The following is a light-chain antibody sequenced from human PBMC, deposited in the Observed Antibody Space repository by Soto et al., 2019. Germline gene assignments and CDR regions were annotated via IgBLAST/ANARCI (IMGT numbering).Light chain of an antibody. J-gene: IGKJ1*01. V-gene: IGKV1-27*01. CDR3: LKYNSAPRSWT. Sequence: DIQMTQSPSSLSASVGDRVTITCRASQGISNYLAWYQQKPGKVPKLLIYAASTLQSGVPSRFSGSGSGTDFTLTISSLQPEDVATYYCLKYNSAPRSWTFGQGTKVEIK. CDR2: AAS. CDR1: QGISNY.